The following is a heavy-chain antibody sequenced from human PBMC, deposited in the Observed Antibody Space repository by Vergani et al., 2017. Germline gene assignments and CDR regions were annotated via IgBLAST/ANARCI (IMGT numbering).Heavy chain of an antibody. Sequence: QVQLVQSGAEVKKPGASVKVSCKASGYTFTSYGISWVRQAPGQGLEWMGWISAYNGNTNYAQKLQGRGTRTTDTSTSTAYMELRSLRSDDTAVYYCARDPVSWYSSSWYGVDYWGQGTLVTVSS. J-gene: IGHJ4*02. CDR3: ARDPVSWYSSSWYGVDY. CDR2: ISAYNGNT. V-gene: IGHV1-18*01. D-gene: IGHD6-13*01. CDR1: GYTFTSYG.